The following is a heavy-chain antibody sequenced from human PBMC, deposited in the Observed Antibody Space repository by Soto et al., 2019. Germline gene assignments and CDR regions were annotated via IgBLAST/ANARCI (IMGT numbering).Heavy chain of an antibody. CDR3: ASAYCGGDCYPEYYYYHYGMDV. CDR2: IYYSGST. Sequence: SETLSLTCTVSGGSISSYYWSWIRQPPGKGLEWIGYIYYSGSTNYNPSLKSRVTISVDTSKNQFSLKLSSVTAADTAVYYCASAYCGGDCYPEYYYYHYGMDVWGQGTTVTVSS. V-gene: IGHV4-59*01. CDR1: GGSISSYY. D-gene: IGHD2-21*02. J-gene: IGHJ6*02.